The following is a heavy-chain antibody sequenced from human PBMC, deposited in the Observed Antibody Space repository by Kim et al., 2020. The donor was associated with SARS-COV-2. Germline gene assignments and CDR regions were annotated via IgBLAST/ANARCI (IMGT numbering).Heavy chain of an antibody. CDR3: ASKLHDAFDI. CDR1: GFTVSSNY. J-gene: IGHJ3*02. CDR2: IYSGGST. V-gene: IGHV3-53*01. Sequence: GGSLRLSCAASGFTVSSNYMSWVRQAPGKGLEWVSVIYSGGSTYYADSVKGRFTISRDNSKNTLYLQMNSLRAEDTAVYYCASKLHDAFDIWGQVTMVTVSS. D-gene: IGHD1-7*01.